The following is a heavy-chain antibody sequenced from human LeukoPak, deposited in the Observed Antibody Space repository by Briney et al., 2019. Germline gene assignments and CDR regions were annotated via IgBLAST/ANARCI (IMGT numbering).Heavy chain of an antibody. D-gene: IGHD6-25*01. CDR1: GGSFSGYY. CDR2: LFYSGST. J-gene: IGHJ4*02. CDR3: ARRRAAAPLDY. V-gene: IGHV4-34*12. Sequence: SETLSLTCAVYGGSFSGYYWGWIRQPPGKGLEWIGSLFYSGSTYYNPSLKSRVTISVDTSKNQFSLKLSSVTAADTAVYFCARRRAAAPLDYWGQGTLVTVSS.